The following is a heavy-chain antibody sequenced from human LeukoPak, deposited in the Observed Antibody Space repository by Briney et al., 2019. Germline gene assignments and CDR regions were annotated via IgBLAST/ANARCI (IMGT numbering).Heavy chain of an antibody. J-gene: IGHJ4*02. Sequence: GGSLRLSCAGSGFTVSSSYMSWVRQAPGKGLEWVSIIHSDGSTYYADSVKGRFTISRDTSKNTLYLQMDSLRDEDTAVYYCAKQLDSGNYYPTGDDYWGQGTLVTVSS. CDR1: GFTVSSSY. V-gene: IGHV3-53*01. D-gene: IGHD3-10*01. CDR3: AKQLDSGNYYPTGDDY. CDR2: IHSDGST.